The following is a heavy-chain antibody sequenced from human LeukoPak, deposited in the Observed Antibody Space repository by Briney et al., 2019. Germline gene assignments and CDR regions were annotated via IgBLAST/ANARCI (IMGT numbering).Heavy chain of an antibody. J-gene: IGHJ5*02. D-gene: IGHD2-15*01. CDR2: ISYDGSNK. Sequence: QPGGSLRLSCAASGFTFSSYAMHWVRQAPGKGLEWVAVISYDGSNKYYADSVKGRFTISRDNSKNTLYLQMNSLRAEDTAVYYCARDFPLCCSGGSCGYWFDPWGQGTLVTVSS. CDR3: ARDFPLCCSGGSCGYWFDP. CDR1: GFTFSSYA. V-gene: IGHV3-30-3*01.